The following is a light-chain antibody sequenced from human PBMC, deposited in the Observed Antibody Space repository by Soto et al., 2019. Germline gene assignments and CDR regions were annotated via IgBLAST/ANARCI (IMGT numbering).Light chain of an antibody. V-gene: IGKV3-15*01. J-gene: IGKJ5*01. CDR3: QQYNKWPPIT. CDR1: QSVSSE. CDR2: DTS. Sequence: EIVLTQSPGTLSLSPGERATLSCRASQSVSSELAWYQKKPGQAQRLIIYDTSTRATGIPARFSGSVSGTEFTLTISSLQSGDFAVYYCQQYNKWPPITFGQGTRLEIK.